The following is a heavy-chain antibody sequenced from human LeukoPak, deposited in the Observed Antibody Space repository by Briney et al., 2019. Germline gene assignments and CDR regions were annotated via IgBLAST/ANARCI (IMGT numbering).Heavy chain of an antibody. D-gene: IGHD3-10*01. CDR3: ARDRGARGRGLA. J-gene: IGHJ4*02. V-gene: IGHV3-30*03. Sequence: GRSLRLSCAASGFNFSNYGMHWVRHAPGKGLEWVAVISYDGSHNYYTESVKGRFTVSRDDAKNSVFLQMNSLRLEDTAVYYCARDRGARGRGLAWGQGTLVSVSS. CDR1: GFNFSNYG. CDR2: ISYDGSHN.